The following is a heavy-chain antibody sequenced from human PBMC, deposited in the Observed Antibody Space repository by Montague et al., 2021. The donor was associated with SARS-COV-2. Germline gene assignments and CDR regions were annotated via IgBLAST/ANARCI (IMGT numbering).Heavy chain of an antibody. CDR2: ICSKEKT. J-gene: IGHJ6*02. CDR1: VSWNGGAD. D-gene: IGHD3-10*01. CDR3: ARDRQRSYYYDSGTYTGGGYVLDV. Sequence: SETLSLTCSRLVSWNGGADRKSTRLNASHQKKWYAGICSKEKTNYNPYLKSRVTMSVDKSKNQFSLKLSSVTAADTAVYYCARDRQRSYYYDSGTYTGGGYVLDVWGQGTAVTVS. V-gene: IGHV4-4*07.